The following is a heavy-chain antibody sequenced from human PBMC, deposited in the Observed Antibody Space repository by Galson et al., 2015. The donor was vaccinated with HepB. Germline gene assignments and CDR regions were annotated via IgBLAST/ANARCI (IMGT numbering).Heavy chain of an antibody. V-gene: IGHV1-24*01. D-gene: IGHD2-15*01. CDR1: GYTFTSYD. CDR2: FDPEDGET. CDR3: ATGGGGSKGRDYYYYYGMDV. J-gene: IGHJ6*02. Sequence: SVKVSCKASGYTFTSYDINWVRQAPGKGLEWMGGFDPEDGETIYAQKFQGRVTMTEDTSTDTAYMELSSLRSEDTAVYYCATGGGGSKGRDYYYYYGMDVWGQGTTVTVSS.